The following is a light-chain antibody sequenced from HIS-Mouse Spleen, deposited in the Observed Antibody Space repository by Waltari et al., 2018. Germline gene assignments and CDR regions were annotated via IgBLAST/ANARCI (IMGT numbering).Light chain of an antibody. CDR3: YSTDSSGNHRV. CDR2: EDS. Sequence: SYVLTQPPSVSVAPGKTARLTCSGDALPTKYAYWYQQKSGQAPVLVIYEDSKRPSGIPERFSGSSSGTMATLTISGAQVEDEADYYCYSTDSSGNHRVFGGGTKLTVL. V-gene: IGLV3-10*01. J-gene: IGLJ2*01. CDR1: ALPTKY.